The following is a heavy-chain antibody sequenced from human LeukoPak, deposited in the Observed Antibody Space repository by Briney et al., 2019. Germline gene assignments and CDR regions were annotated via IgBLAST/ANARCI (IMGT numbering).Heavy chain of an antibody. Sequence: GGSLRLSCAASGFTFSSYAMSWVRQAPGKGLEWVSAISGSGGSTYYADSVKGRFTISRDNAKNSLYLQMNSLRAEDTAVYYCARDRSSGYEGSFDYWGQGTLVTVSS. V-gene: IGHV3-23*01. CDR1: GFTFSSYA. J-gene: IGHJ4*02. CDR3: ARDRSSGYEGSFDY. D-gene: IGHD3-22*01. CDR2: ISGSGGST.